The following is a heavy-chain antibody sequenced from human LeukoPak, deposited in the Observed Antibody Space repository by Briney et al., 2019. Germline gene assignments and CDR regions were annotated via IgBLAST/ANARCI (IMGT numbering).Heavy chain of an antibody. J-gene: IGHJ5*02. Sequence: ASVKVSCKASGGTFSSYAISWVRQAPGQGLEWMGRIIPIFGTANYAQKFQGRVTITTDESTSTAYMELSSLRPEDTAVYYCARDRLTYCSSTSCYSRIRWFDPWGQRTLVTISS. V-gene: IGHV1-69*05. CDR2: IIPIFGTA. D-gene: IGHD2-2*01. CDR3: ARDRLTYCSSTSCYSRIRWFDP. CDR1: GGTFSSYA.